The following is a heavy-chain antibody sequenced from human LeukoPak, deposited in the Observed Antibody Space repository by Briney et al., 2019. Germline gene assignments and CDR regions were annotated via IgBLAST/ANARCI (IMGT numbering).Heavy chain of an antibody. V-gene: IGHV3-7*01. Sequence: PGRSLRLSCAASGFTFSSYWMSWVRQAPGKGLEWVANIKQDGSEKYYVDSVKGRFTISRDNAKNSLYLQMNSLRAEDTAVYYCASFAGYCSSTSCRVGAFDIWGQGTMVTVSS. J-gene: IGHJ3*02. CDR3: ASFAGYCSSTSCRVGAFDI. CDR2: IKQDGSEK. CDR1: GFTFSSYW. D-gene: IGHD2-2*01.